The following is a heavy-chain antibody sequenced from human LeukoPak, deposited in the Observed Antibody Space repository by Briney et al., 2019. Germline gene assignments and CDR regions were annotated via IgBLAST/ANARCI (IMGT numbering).Heavy chain of an antibody. CDR3: ARSRSGSYYSYYYYYGMDV. V-gene: IGHV3-13*01. CDR2: IGTAGDT. Sequence: GGSLRLSCAASGFTFSSYDMHWVRQATGKGLEWVSAIGTAGDTYYPGSVKGRFTISRENAKNSLYLQMNSLRAGDTAVYYCARSRSGSYYSYYYYYGMDVWGQGTTVTVSS. D-gene: IGHD3-10*01. J-gene: IGHJ6*02. CDR1: GFTFSSYD.